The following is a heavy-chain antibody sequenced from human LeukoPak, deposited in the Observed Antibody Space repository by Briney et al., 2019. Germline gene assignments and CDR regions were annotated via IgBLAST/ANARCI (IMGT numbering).Heavy chain of an antibody. V-gene: IGHV3-11*01. Sequence: PGGSLRLSCTASVFTFNDYYMSWIRQAPGKGPEWLSYISCSENTIYHADSVRGRFTISRDNAKNSLSLQMNSLRAEDTGLYYCARYDTSGYYPDFWGQGTLLTVSS. CDR3: ARYDTSGYYPDF. CDR2: ISCSENTI. D-gene: IGHD3-22*01. CDR1: VFTFNDYY. J-gene: IGHJ4*02.